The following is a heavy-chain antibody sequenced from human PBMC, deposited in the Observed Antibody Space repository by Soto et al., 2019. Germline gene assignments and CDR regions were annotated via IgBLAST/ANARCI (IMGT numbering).Heavy chain of an antibody. CDR3: ARDRGFGMDA. J-gene: IGHJ6*02. V-gene: IGHV4-31*03. Sequence: QVPLQESGPGLVKPSQTLSLTCTVSGGSINGGRYYWNWIRQHPGKGLEWIGYIYESGTIDYNPYLKSRVIISEDTSKNQFSLSLFSVTAADTAVYYCARDRGFGMDAWGQGTMVIVSS. CDR2: IYESGTI. CDR1: GGSINGGRYY.